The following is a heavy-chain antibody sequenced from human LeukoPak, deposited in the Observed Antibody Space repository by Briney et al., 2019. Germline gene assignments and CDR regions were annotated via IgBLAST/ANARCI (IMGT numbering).Heavy chain of an antibody. CDR1: GFTFSDYY. V-gene: IGHV3-11*04. J-gene: IGHJ4*02. D-gene: IGHD1-26*01. Sequence: GGSLRLSCAASGFTFSDYYTSWIRQAPGKGLEWLSYISSSASTIYYADSVKGRFTISRDNAKNSLYLQMNSLRAEDTAVYYCARDQVGATHYWGQGTLVTVSS. CDR2: ISSSASTI. CDR3: ARDQVGATHY.